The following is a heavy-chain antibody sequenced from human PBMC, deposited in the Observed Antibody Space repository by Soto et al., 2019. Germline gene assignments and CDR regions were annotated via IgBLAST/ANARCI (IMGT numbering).Heavy chain of an antibody. D-gene: IGHD3-9*01. J-gene: IGHJ6*03. V-gene: IGHV3-23*01. CDR1: GFTFSSYA. CDR2: ISGSGGST. CDR3: AKDTLLRYFDWLLHPYYYYYMAV. Sequence: GGSLRLSCAASGFTFSSYAMSWVRQAPGKGLEWVSAISGSGGSTYYADSVKGRFTISRDNSKNTLYLQMNSLRAEDTAVYYCAKDTLLRYFDWLLHPYYYYYMAVWGKGTTVTVSS.